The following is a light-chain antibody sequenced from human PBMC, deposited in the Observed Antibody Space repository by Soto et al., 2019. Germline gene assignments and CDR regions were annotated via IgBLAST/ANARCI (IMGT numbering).Light chain of an antibody. J-gene: IGKJ1*01. CDR1: QSVSSNY. Sequence: AHCPGTLSLSPGXXXTXXXRVSQSVSSNYLAWYQQKPGQAPRLLIYAASSRATGIPDRFSGSGSGTDFTLTISRLEPEDFAVYYCQQYCSSPRTFGQGTKVDIK. CDR2: AAS. CDR3: QQYCSSPRT. V-gene: IGKV3-20*01.